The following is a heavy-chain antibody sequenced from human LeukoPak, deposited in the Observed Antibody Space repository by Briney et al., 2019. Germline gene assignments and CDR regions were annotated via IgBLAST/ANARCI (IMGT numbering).Heavy chain of an antibody. CDR3: ARAQVTLRYYYYMDV. J-gene: IGHJ6*03. CDR2: IYSGGST. V-gene: IGHV3-53*01. D-gene: IGHD5-18*01. Sequence: GGSLRLSCAASGFTVSSNYMSWVRQAPGKGLEWVSVIYSGGSTYYADSVKGRFTISRDNSKNTLYLQMNSLRAEDTAVYYCARAQVTLRYYYYMDVWGKGTTVTISS. CDR1: GFTVSSNY.